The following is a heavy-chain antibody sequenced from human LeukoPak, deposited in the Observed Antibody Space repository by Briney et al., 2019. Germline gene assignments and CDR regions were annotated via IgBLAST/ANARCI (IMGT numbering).Heavy chain of an antibody. CDR2: ISYDGSNK. Sequence: GGSLRLSCAASGFTFSSYAMHWVRQAPGKGPEWVAVISYDGSNKYYADSVKGRFTISRDNSKNTLYLQMNSLRAEDTAVYYCARDGYYGDYVRIRWFDPWGQGTLVTVSS. J-gene: IGHJ5*02. CDR1: GFTFSSYA. CDR3: ARDGYYGDYVRIRWFDP. V-gene: IGHV3-30*04. D-gene: IGHD4-17*01.